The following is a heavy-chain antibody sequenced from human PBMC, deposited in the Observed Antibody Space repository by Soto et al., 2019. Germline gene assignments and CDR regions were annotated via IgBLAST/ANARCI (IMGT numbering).Heavy chain of an antibody. J-gene: IGHJ4*02. CDR1: GGFISGSY. CDR2: VYYTGST. Sequence: SETVSLTCSVSGGFISGSYWSWIRQSPGKGLEWLGYVYYTGSTDYSPSLRSRVSISVDTSKNEFSLRLSSVTDADTAVYFCARSVAVPGAHIDYWGQGTQVTVSS. V-gene: IGHV4-59*01. D-gene: IGHD6-19*01. CDR3: ARSVAVPGAHIDY.